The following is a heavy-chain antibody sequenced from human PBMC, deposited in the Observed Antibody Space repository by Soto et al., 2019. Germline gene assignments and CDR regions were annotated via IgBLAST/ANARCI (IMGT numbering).Heavy chain of an antibody. Sequence: EVQLLESGGGLVQPGGSLRLSCAGSGFTFSTYAMSWVRQAPGKGLEWVSATSGSGGSTYYADSVKGRFTISRDNSKNTMYLQMNSLRAEDTAVYYCAKEIYGGNFDYWGQGTLVTVSS. D-gene: IGHD4-17*01. CDR1: GFTFSTYA. V-gene: IGHV3-23*01. J-gene: IGHJ4*02. CDR3: AKEIYGGNFDY. CDR2: TSGSGGST.